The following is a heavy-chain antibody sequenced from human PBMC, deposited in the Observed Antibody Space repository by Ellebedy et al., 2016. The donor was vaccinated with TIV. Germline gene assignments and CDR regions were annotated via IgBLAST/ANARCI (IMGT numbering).Heavy chain of an antibody. D-gene: IGHD3-10*01. CDR3: AKDKASLWFGELHS. CDR2: IGGSGVST. J-gene: IGHJ4*02. Sequence: PGGSLRLSCAASGFTFSCCAMSWVRQAPGKGLEWVSAIGGSGVSTYYGDSVRGRFTVSRDNSKSSLYLQMNSLRAEDTAVYYCAKDKASLWFGELHSWGQGTLVTVSS. V-gene: IGHV3-23*01. CDR1: GFTFSCCA.